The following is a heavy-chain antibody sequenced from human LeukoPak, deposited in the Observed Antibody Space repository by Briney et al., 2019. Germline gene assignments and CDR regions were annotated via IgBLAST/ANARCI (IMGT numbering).Heavy chain of an antibody. J-gene: IGHJ5*02. CDR2: INPNSGGT. V-gene: IGHV1-2*02. Sequence: WASVKVSCKASGYTFTGYYMHWVRQAPGQGLEWMGWINPNSGGTNYAQKFQGRVTMTRDTSISTAYMELSRLRSDDTAVYYCARPAYSSSWYGNNWFDPWGQGTLVTVSS. CDR1: GYTFTGYY. D-gene: IGHD6-13*01. CDR3: ARPAYSSSWYGNNWFDP.